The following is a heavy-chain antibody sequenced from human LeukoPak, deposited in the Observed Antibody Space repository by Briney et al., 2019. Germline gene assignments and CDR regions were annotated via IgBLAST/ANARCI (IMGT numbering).Heavy chain of an antibody. Sequence: ASVKVSCXASGYTFTSYYMHWVRQAPGQGLEWMGIINPSGGSTSYAQKFQGRVTMTRDTSTSTVYMELSSLRSEDTAVYYCARGPIPMVRGVIDYFDYWGQGTLVTVSS. CDR3: ARGPIPMVRGVIDYFDY. CDR1: GYTFTSYY. D-gene: IGHD3-10*01. J-gene: IGHJ4*02. CDR2: INPSGGST. V-gene: IGHV1-46*03.